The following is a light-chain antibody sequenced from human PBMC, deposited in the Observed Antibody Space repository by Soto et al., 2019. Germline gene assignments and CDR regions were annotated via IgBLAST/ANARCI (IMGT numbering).Light chain of an antibody. CDR1: QGIGHD. Sequence: DIKRPQSPSSLSASVGDRVTITCRASQGIGHDLGWYQQKRGTAPRRXIYAASSLQSGVPSRFSGSGSGTEFILTISSLQPEDVATAYCQQHDTYPWTFGQGTKVDIK. CDR2: AAS. J-gene: IGKJ1*01. CDR3: QQHDTYPWT. V-gene: IGKV1-17*01.